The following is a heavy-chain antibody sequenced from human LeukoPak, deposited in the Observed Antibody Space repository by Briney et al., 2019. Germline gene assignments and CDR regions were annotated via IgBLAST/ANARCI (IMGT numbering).Heavy chain of an antibody. Sequence: SVKVSCKASGGTFSSYAISWMRQAPGQGLEWMGGIIPIFGTANYAQKFQGRVTITADESTSTAYMELSSLRSEDTAVYYCARARSVTMVRGAYFPIDYWGQGTLVTVSS. CDR3: ARARSVTMVRGAYFPIDY. V-gene: IGHV1-69*13. D-gene: IGHD3-10*01. J-gene: IGHJ4*02. CDR2: IIPIFGTA. CDR1: GGTFSSYA.